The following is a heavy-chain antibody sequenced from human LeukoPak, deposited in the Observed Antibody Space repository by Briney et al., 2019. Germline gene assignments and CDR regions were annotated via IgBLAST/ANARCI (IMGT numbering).Heavy chain of an antibody. D-gene: IGHD6-19*01. CDR1: GGSFSNYY. V-gene: IGHV4-34*01. CDR2: INHSGST. CDR3: ARRESPYSSGWYSDY. J-gene: IGHJ4*02. Sequence: PSETLSLTSAVYGGSFSNYYWSWIRQPPGKGLEWIGEINHSGSTNYNPSLKSRVTISVDTSKNQFSLKLSSVTAADTAVYYCARRESPYSSGWYSDYWGQGTLVTVSS.